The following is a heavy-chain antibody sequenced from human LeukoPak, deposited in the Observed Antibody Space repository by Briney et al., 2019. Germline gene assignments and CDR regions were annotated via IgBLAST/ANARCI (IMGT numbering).Heavy chain of an antibody. D-gene: IGHD2-15*01. V-gene: IGHV4-34*01. CDR1: GGSFSGCY. Sequence: SETLSLTCAVYGGSFSGCYWSWVRPPPGKGLGWIGEINHSGSTNYNPSLKSRVTISVDTSKNQFSLKLSSVTAADTAVYYCARDGGGSLYGMDVWGQGTTVTVSS. CDR3: ARDGGGSLYGMDV. J-gene: IGHJ6*02. CDR2: INHSGST.